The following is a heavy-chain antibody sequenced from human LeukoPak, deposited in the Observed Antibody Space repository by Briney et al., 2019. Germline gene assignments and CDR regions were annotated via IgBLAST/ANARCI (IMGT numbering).Heavy chain of an antibody. CDR2: ISGSGGST. V-gene: IGHV3-23*01. J-gene: IGHJ4*02. Sequence: GGSLRLSCAASGFTFSSYGMHWVRQAPGKGLEWVSAISGSGGSTYYADSVKGRFTISRDNSKNTLYLQMNSLRAEDTAVYYCAKRSVAGTPRYYFAYWGQGTLVTVSS. D-gene: IGHD6-19*01. CDR3: AKRSVAGTPRYYFAY. CDR1: GFTFSSYG.